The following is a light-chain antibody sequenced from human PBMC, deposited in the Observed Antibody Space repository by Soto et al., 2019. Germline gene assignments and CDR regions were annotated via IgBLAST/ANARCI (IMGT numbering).Light chain of an antibody. V-gene: IGKV3-20*01. J-gene: IGKJ5*01. CDR3: QQYHWAPDT. Sequence: EIVLTQSPGTLSLSPGERATLSCRASQIVGGDTLAWFQQRPGQAPRLVIYGASNRAAGIPDRFSGSASGTDFTLTVSRLEPEDFAMYYCQQYHWAPDTFGQGTRLEMK. CDR1: QIVGGDT. CDR2: GAS.